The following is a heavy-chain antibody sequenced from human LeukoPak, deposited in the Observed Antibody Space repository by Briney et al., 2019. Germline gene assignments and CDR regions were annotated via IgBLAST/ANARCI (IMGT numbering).Heavy chain of an antibody. Sequence: SETLSLTCTASGGSFSSSSYYWGWIRQPPERGLEWIGSIYYSGNTYYTPSLQSRVTISVDTSKNQFSLKLSSVTAADTAVYYCAGDRIRLWTHYGMDVWGQGTTVTVSS. CDR1: GGSFSSSSYY. D-gene: IGHD5-18*01. J-gene: IGHJ6*02. CDR2: IYYSGNT. CDR3: AGDRIRLWTHYGMDV. V-gene: IGHV4-39*07.